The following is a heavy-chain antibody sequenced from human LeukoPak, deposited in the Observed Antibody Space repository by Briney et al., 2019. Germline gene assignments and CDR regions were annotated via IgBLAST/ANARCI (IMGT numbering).Heavy chain of an antibody. Sequence: ASVKVSCKASGYTFTSYYMHWVRQPPGQGLEWMGIINPSGGSTSYAQKFQGRVTMTRDTSTSTVYMELSSLRSEDTAVYYCARDDYYDSSGSALIDYWGQGTLVTVSS. CDR3: ARDDYYDSSGSALIDY. V-gene: IGHV1-46*01. D-gene: IGHD3-22*01. CDR2: INPSGGST. J-gene: IGHJ4*02. CDR1: GYTFTSYY.